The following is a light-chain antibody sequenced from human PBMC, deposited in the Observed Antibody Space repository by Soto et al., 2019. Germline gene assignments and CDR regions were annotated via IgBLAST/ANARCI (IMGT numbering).Light chain of an antibody. CDR3: QQYGSSGT. V-gene: IGKV3-20*01. Sequence: ETVLTQSPGTLSLSPGERASLSRRASQSVIRSSLAWYQQKPGQAPRLLIYGASSRATGIPDRFSGSGSGTVFTLTISRLEPEDFAVYYCQQYGSSGTFGQGTKVDI. J-gene: IGKJ1*01. CDR1: QSVIRSS. CDR2: GAS.